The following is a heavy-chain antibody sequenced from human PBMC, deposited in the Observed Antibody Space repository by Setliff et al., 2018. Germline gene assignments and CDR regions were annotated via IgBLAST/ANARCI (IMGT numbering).Heavy chain of an antibody. J-gene: IGHJ3*02. Sequence: GASVKVSCKASGGTFSSYAISWVRQAPGQGLEWMGGIIPIFGTANYAQKFQGRVTITADESTSTAYMELSSLRSEDTAVYYCARAGGSGWYFDAFDIWGQGTMVTVSS. D-gene: IGHD6-19*01. CDR1: GGTFSSYA. V-gene: IGHV1-69*13. CDR2: IIPIFGTA. CDR3: ARAGGSGWYFDAFDI.